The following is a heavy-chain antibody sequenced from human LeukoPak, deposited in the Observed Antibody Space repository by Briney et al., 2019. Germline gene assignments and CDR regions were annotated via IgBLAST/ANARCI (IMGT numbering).Heavy chain of an antibody. V-gene: IGHV3-48*01. CDR3: ARDLWVCSGASCYDGYFDS. Sequence: GGSLRLSCAASGVTFSSYIMNWVRQAPGKGLEWLSYISRSSSTICYADSVKGRFTISRDNAKNSLYLQMNTLRAEDTAVYYCARDLWVCSGASCYDGYFDSWGQGTLVTVSS. J-gene: IGHJ4*02. CDR2: ISRSSSTI. CDR1: GVTFSSYI. D-gene: IGHD2-15*01.